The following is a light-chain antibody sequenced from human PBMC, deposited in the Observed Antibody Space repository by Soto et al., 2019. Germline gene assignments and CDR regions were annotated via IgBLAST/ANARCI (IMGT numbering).Light chain of an antibody. CDR3: ISYTSRSTWV. V-gene: IGLV2-14*01. CDR2: EVS. J-gene: IGLJ3*02. CDR1: SSDVGGYNY. Sequence: QSALTQPASVSGSPGQSITISCTGTSSDVGGYNYVSWYQQHPGKAPKLMIYEVSNRPSGVSDRFSGSRSGNTASLTISGLQAEDESDYYCISYTSRSTWVFGGGTKLTV.